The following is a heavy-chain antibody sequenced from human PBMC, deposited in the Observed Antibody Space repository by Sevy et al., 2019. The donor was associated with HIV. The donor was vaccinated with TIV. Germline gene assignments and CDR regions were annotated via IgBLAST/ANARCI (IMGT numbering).Heavy chain of an antibody. CDR3: ARGFYCSGGSCYPGWDDY. CDR2: IYYSGST. J-gene: IGHJ4*02. V-gene: IGHV4-59*13. Sequence: SETLSLTCTVSGGSISSYYWSWIRQPPGKGLEWIGYIYYSGSTNYNPSLKSRVTISVDTSKNQFSLKLSSVTAADTAVYYCARGFYCSGGSCYPGWDDYWGQGTLVTVSS. D-gene: IGHD2-15*01. CDR1: GGSISSYY.